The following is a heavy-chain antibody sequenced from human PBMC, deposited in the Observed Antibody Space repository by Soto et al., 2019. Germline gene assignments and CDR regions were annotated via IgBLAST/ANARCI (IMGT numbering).Heavy chain of an antibody. CDR2: INAGNGNT. CDR3: ARDLGGWPDY. J-gene: IGHJ4*02. D-gene: IGHD6-19*01. V-gene: IGHV1-3*01. CDR1: GYTFTSYA. Sequence: QVQLVQSGAEVKKPGASVXVXCKXXGYTFTSYAIHWVRQAPGQRLEWMGWINAGNGNTKYSQKFQDRVTITRDTSASTAYMELSSLRSEDTAVYYCARDLGGWPDYWGQGTLVTVSS.